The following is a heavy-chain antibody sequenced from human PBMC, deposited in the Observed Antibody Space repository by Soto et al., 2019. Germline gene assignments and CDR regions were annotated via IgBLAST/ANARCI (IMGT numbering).Heavy chain of an antibody. D-gene: IGHD3-10*01. CDR1: GGSISSGGYY. CDR2: IYYSGST. CDR3: AREGITMVREGYNWFDP. Sequence: QVQLQESGPGLVKPSQTLSLTCTVSGGSISSGGYYWSWIRQHPGKGLEWIGYIYYSGSTYYSPSLKSRVTISVDTSKNQFSLKLSSVTAADTAVYYCAREGITMVREGYNWFDPWGQGTLVTVSS. J-gene: IGHJ5*02. V-gene: IGHV4-31*03.